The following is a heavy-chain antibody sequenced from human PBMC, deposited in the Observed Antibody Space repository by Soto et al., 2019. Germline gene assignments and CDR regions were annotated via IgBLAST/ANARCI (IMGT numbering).Heavy chain of an antibody. D-gene: IGHD2-15*01. CDR1: GFTFSHYN. J-gene: IGHJ4*02. Sequence: GGSLRLSCAASGFTFSHYNMNWVRQAPGKGLEWVSSISSRGNITFYADSVKGRFTLSRDNSKNTHWLQMNNLRAEDTAVFYCAKGGHASPFDYWGQGALVTVSS. CDR2: ISSRGNIT. CDR3: AKGGHASPFDY. V-gene: IGHV3-23*01.